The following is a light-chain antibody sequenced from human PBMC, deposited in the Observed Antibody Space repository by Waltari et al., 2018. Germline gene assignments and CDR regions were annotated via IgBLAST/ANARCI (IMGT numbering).Light chain of an antibody. CDR3: QQFHSYPLT. Sequence: AIQLTQSPSSLSASVGDRVIITCRASQDILSALAWYQQKPGTPPKSLIYDASTLESGVPSRFSGRGSGTDFTLTISSLQPEDFAAYYCQQFHSYPLTFGGGTKVEIK. V-gene: IGKV1-13*02. CDR1: QDILSA. CDR2: DAS. J-gene: IGKJ4*01.